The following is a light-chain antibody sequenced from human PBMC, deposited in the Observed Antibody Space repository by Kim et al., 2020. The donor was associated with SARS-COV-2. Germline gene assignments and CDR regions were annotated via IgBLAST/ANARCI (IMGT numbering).Light chain of an antibody. V-gene: IGLV2-14*03. CDR1: SRDVGGNNY. CDR2: DVN. J-gene: IGLJ1*01. Sequence: QSALTQPPSVSGSPGQSITISCTGTSRDVGGNNYVFWYQQHPGKAPKLMIYDVNKRPSVVSNRFSGSKSGNTASQAITGLQAEDEADYYCSSYTSSSTAVFGTGTKVTVL. CDR3: SSYTSSSTAV.